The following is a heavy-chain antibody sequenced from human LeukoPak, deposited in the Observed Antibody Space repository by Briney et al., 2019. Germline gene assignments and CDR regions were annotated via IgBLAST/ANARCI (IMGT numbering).Heavy chain of an antibody. V-gene: IGHV1-18*01. CDR2: ICAYNENT. J-gene: IGHJ6*02. D-gene: IGHD6-13*01. Sequence: ASVKVSCKASGYTFTSYGISWVRPAPGQGVGWVGWICAYNENTNYAQKLQGRVTMTTDTSTSTAYMELRSLGSDDTAVYYCARDQYSSSYYETYYYYGMDVWGQGTTVTVSS. CDR3: ARDQYSSSYYETYYYYGMDV. CDR1: GYTFTSYG.